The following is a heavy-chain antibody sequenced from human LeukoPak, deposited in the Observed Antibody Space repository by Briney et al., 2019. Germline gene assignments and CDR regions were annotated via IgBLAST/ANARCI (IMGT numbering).Heavy chain of an antibody. V-gene: IGHV3-15*01. CDR3: TTEPVLRFLEWLLSY. CDR1: GFTFSNAW. Sequence: GGSLRLSCAASGFTFSNAWMSWVRQAPGKGLEWVGRIKSKTDGGTTDYAAPVKGRFTISRDDSKNTLYLQMNSLKTEDTAVYYCTTEPVLRFLEWLLSYWGQGTLVTVSS. CDR2: IKSKTDGGTT. J-gene: IGHJ4*02. D-gene: IGHD3-3*01.